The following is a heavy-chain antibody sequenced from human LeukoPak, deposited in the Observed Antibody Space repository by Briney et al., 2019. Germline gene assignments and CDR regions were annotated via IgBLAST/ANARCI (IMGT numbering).Heavy chain of an antibody. CDR1: GFTFSSYR. CDR3: ATEYSSGWYSGSFGDY. D-gene: IGHD6-19*01. J-gene: IGHJ4*02. CDR2: ISSSSSYI. V-gene: IGHV3-21*01. Sequence: GGSLRLSCAASGFTFSSYRMNWVRPAPGKGLEWVSSISSSSSYIYYADSVKGRFTISRDNAKNPLYLQMNSLRAEDTAVYYCATEYSSGWYSGSFGDYWGQGTLVTVSS.